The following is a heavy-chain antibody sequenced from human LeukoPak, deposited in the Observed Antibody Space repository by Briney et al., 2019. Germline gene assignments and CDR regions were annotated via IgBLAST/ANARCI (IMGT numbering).Heavy chain of an antibody. V-gene: IGHV1-18*01. Sequence: ASVKVSCKASGYTFTSHGISWVRQAPGQGLEWMGWISTYNGNTNYAQKFQGRVTMTRDTSISTVYMELSGLRSEDTAVYYCARDRGRRGIAAAGLNDAFDIWGQGTMVTVSS. CDR2: ISTYNGNT. J-gene: IGHJ3*02. D-gene: IGHD6-13*01. CDR1: GYTFTSHG. CDR3: ARDRGRRGIAAAGLNDAFDI.